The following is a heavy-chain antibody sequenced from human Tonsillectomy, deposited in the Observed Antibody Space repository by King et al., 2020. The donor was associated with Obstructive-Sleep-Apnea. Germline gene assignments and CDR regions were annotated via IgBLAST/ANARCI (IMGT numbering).Heavy chain of an antibody. V-gene: IGHV3-30*02. J-gene: IGHJ2*01. D-gene: IGHD6-19*01. CDR2: IRYDGSNK. Sequence: VQLVESGGVVVQPGRSLRLSCAASGFTFSSYGMHWVRQAPGKGLEWVAFIRYDGSNKYYADSVKGRFTISRDNSKNTLYLQMNSLRAEDTAVYYCAKSPYSSGWYWYFDLWGRGTLVTVSS. CDR1: GFTFSSYG. CDR3: AKSPYSSGWYWYFDL.